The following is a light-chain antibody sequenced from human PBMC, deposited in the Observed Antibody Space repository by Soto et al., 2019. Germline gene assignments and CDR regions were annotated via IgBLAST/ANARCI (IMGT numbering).Light chain of an antibody. Sequence: DIQMTQSPSSLSASVGDRVTVTCRASQNIATFLTWYQQKPGRAPNLLIYATSTLHTGVPSRFSGSGSGTDFTLTITRRRPEDSATYFCKQTYSTPWTFGQGTKV. CDR1: QNIATF. J-gene: IGKJ1*01. CDR2: ATS. CDR3: KQTYSTPWT. V-gene: IGKV1-39*01.